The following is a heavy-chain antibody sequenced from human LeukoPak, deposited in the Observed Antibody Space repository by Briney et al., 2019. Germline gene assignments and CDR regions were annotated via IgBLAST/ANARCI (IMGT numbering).Heavy chain of an antibody. V-gene: IGHV1-18*01. CDR1: GYTFSSYG. J-gene: IGHJ4*02. D-gene: IGHD3-22*01. CDR3: ARDYYDNGGYLAPHHLGY. CDR2: INIYNGNT. Sequence: ASVKVSCKASGYTFSSYGINWVRQAPGQGLEWMGWINIYNGNTNYAQKLQGRVTMTTDTSTSTAYMDLRSLRSDDTAVYYCARDYYDNGGYLAPHHLGYWGQGTLVTVSS.